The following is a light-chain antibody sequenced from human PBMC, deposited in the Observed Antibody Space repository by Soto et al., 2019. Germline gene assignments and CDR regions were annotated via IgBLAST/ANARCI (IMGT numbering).Light chain of an antibody. V-gene: IGKV1-27*01. CDR1: PGISEY. Sequence: DIQMAQSPSSLSASIGDIVTITCRASPGISEYLAWYQQRPGNAPNLLLYGASILQSGGPSRFSGSGSWTHFTLTISSLQPEAVVTYYCHGYNSSPRTCGQGTTVEIK. J-gene: IGKJ1*01. CDR3: HGYNSSPRT. CDR2: GAS.